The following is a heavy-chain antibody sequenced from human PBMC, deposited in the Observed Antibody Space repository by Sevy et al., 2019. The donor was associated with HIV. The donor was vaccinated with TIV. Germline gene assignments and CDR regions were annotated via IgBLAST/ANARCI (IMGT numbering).Heavy chain of an antibody. D-gene: IGHD6-19*01. V-gene: IGHV4-39*01. CDR1: GGSISSSSYY. Sequence: SETLSLACTVSGGSISSSSYYWGWIRQPPGKGLEGIGSIYYSGNTYYNPSLKSRVTISVDTSKNQFSLKLSAVTAADTAVYYGARHGGSGWVFDYWGQGTLVTVSS. J-gene: IGHJ4*02. CDR3: ARHGGSGWVFDY. CDR2: IYYSGNT.